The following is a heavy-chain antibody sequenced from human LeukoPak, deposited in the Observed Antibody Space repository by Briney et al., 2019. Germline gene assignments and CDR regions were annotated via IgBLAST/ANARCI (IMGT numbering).Heavy chain of an antibody. CDR1: GFTFSGHW. CDR3: TRDRSRAEDD. D-gene: IGHD1-14*01. CDR2: INQGGSDK. V-gene: IGHV3-7*01. Sequence: GGSLRLSCAASGFTFSGHWMSWVCQAPGKGLEWVANINQGGSDKYYVDSVKGRFTISRDNANNLLYLQMNSLRGEDTAVYYCTRDRSRAEDDWGQGTLVTVSS. J-gene: IGHJ4*02.